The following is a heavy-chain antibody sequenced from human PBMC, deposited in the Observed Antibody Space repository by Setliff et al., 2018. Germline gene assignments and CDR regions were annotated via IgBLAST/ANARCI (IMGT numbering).Heavy chain of an antibody. J-gene: IGHJ4*02. CDR2: FKTKTDGGTT. V-gene: IGHV3-15*05. CDR3: ARDTKSSLDY. D-gene: IGHD1-1*01. Sequence: GSLRLSCAASGFTFSNAWMTWVRQAPGKGLEWVGRFKTKTDGGTTDYAAPVKGRFTISRDDSKNTLYLQMNSLRAEDTAVYYCARDTKSSLDYWGQGTLVTVS. CDR1: GFTFSNAW.